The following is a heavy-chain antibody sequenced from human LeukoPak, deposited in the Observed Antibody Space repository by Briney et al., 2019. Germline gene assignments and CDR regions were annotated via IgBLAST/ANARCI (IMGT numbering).Heavy chain of an antibody. V-gene: IGHV1-46*01. CDR1: GYTFTSYY. J-gene: IGHJ4*02. D-gene: IGHD2-2*01. CDR2: INPSGGST. Sequence: ASVKVSCKASGYTFTSYYMHWVRQAPGQGLERMGIINPSGGSTSYAQKFQGRVTMTRDTSTSTVYMELSSLRSEDTAVYYRSVVPAAMGDDYWGQGTLVTVSS. CDR3: SVVPAAMGDDY.